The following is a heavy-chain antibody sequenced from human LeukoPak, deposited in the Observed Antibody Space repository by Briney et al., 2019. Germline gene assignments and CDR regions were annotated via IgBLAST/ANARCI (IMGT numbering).Heavy chain of an antibody. V-gene: IGHV4-34*01. CDR2: INHSGST. CDR1: GGSFSGYY. CDR3: ARGRITMIVVVIGLAFDI. J-gene: IGHJ3*02. Sequence: SETLSLTCAVYGGSFSGYYWSWIRQPPGKGLEWIGEINHSGSTNYNPSLKSRVTISVDTSKNQFSLKLSSVTAADTAVYYCARGRITMIVVVIGLAFDIWGQGIMVTVSS. D-gene: IGHD3-22*01.